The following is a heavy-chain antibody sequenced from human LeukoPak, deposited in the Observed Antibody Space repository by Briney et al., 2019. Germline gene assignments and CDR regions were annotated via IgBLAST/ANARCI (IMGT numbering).Heavy chain of an antibody. CDR1: GYTFSGYY. V-gene: IGHV1-2*06. Sequence: ASVKVSCKTSGYTFSGYYIHWVRQAPGQGLEWLGRIDPKSGGTSFAHNFQGRVTMTTDTSISTVYMDLSSLRSDDTAVYYCARDSRVSVDYWGQGTLVTVSS. J-gene: IGHJ4*02. CDR3: ARDSRVSVDY. CDR2: IDPKSGGT. D-gene: IGHD2-2*01.